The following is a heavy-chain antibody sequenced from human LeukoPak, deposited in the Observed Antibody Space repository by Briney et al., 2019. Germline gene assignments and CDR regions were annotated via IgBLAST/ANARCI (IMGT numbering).Heavy chain of an antibody. J-gene: IGHJ4*02. D-gene: IGHD5-12*01. CDR1: GGSISSYY. Sequence: SETLSLTCTVSGGSISSYYWSWIRQPPGKGLEWIGYIYYSGSTNYNPSLKSRVSISVDTSKNQFSLGLNSVTAADTAVYYCARDRSAYDPYFDYWGQGTLVTVSS. V-gene: IGHV4-59*01. CDR2: IYYSGST. CDR3: ARDRSAYDPYFDY.